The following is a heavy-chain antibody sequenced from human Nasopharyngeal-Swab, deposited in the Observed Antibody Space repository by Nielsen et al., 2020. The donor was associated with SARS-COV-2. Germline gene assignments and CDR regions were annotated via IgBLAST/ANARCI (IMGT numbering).Heavy chain of an antibody. J-gene: IGHJ4*02. CDR3: ARDAGGSGGGY. Sequence: GESLKISCAASGFTFSSYAMHWVRQAPGKGLEWVAVIWYDGSNKYYADSVKGRFTISRDNSKNTLYLQMNSLRAEDTAVYYCARDAGGSGGGYWGQGTLVTVSS. D-gene: IGHD3-16*01. CDR2: IWYDGSNK. CDR1: GFTFSSYA. V-gene: IGHV3-33*08.